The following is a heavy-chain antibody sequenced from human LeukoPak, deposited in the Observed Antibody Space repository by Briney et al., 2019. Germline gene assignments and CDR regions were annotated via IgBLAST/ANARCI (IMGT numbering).Heavy chain of an antibody. CDR1: GFTFSSYW. J-gene: IGHJ4*02. V-gene: IGHV3-7*03. CDR3: ARVLSRGPVEVSGTLDY. CDR2: IKHDGSDK. D-gene: IGHD6-19*01. Sequence: GGSLRLSCAASGFTFSSYWMSWVRQAPGKGLEWVANIKHDGSDKYYVESVKGRLTISRDNAKNSLYLQMNRLRAEDTAVYYCARVLSRGPVEVSGTLDYWGQGTLVTVSS.